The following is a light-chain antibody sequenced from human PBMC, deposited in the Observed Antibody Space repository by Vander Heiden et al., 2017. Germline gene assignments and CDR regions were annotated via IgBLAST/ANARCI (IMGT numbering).Light chain of an antibody. CDR1: QRVGSSY. Sequence: ENVLTQSPRTLSSSPGERVALSCRASQRVGSSYLARYQQTPGQAPRLLIYGASNRATGIPDRVSGSGSGTDFTLTITRLEPEDFAVYFWHQYGSTPLTFGGGTKLEL. CDR3: HQYGSTPLT. J-gene: IGKJ4*01. CDR2: GAS. V-gene: IGKV3-20*01.